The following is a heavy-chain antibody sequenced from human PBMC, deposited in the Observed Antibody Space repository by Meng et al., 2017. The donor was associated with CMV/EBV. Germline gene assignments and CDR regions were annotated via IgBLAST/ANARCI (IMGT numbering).Heavy chain of an antibody. D-gene: IGHD2-2*02. Sequence: SVKVSCKASGGTFSSYAISWVRQAPGQGLEWMGGIIPILGIANYAQKFQGRVTITADKSTSSAYMELSSLRSEDTAVYYCAREGGVVVPAAIEHYYYYYGMDVWGQGTTVTVSS. CDR1: GGTFSSYA. V-gene: IGHV1-69*10. J-gene: IGHJ6*02. CDR3: AREGGVVVPAAIEHYYYYYGMDV. CDR2: IIPILGIA.